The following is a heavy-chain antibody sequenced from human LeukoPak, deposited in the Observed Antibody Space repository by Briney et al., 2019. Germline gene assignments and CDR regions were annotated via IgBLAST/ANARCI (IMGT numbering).Heavy chain of an antibody. V-gene: IGHV1-2*02. CDR3: ARDSSSYSTNGVCFYSFDY. CDR2: INPNSGGT. Sequence: ASVKVSCKASGYTFTGYYMHWMRQAPGQGLEWMGWINPNSGGTNYAQKFQGRATMTRDTSISTAYMELSRLRSDDTAVYYCARDSSSYSTNGVCFYSFDYWGQGTLVTVSS. J-gene: IGHJ4*02. CDR1: GYTFTGYY. D-gene: IGHD2-8*01.